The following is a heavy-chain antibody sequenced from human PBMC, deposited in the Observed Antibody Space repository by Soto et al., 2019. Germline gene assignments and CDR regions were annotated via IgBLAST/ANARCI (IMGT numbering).Heavy chain of an antibody. Sequence: SETLSLTCAVYGGSFSGYYWSWIRQPPGKGLEWIGEINHSGSTNYNPSLKSRVTISVDTSKNQFSLKLGSVTAADTAVYYCARALIAARPGGYYYYYYMDVWGKGTTVTVSS. CDR1: GGSFSGYY. CDR3: ARALIAARPGGYYYYYYMDV. J-gene: IGHJ6*03. CDR2: INHSGST. V-gene: IGHV4-34*01. D-gene: IGHD6-6*01.